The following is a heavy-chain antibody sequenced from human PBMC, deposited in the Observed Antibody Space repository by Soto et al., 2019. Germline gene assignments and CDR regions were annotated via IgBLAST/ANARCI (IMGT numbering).Heavy chain of an antibody. CDR1: GGSISSGGYY. CDR3: ARGREDYDILTGYYNNWFDP. Sequence: SETLSLTCTVSGGSISSGGYYWSWIRQHPGKGLEWIGYIYYSGSTYYNPSLKGRVTISVDTSKNQFSLKLSSVTAADTAVYYCARGREDYDILTGYYNNWFDPWGQGTLVTVSS. J-gene: IGHJ5*02. D-gene: IGHD3-9*01. V-gene: IGHV4-31*03. CDR2: IYYSGST.